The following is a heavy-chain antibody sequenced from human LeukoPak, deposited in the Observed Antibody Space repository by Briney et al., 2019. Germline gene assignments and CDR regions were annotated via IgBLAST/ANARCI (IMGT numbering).Heavy chain of an antibody. V-gene: IGHV3-48*01. Sequence: TGGSLRLSCAASGFTFSSYSMNWVRQAPGKGLEWVPYISSSSSTVYYADSVKGRFTISRDNAKNSLYLQMNSLRAEDTAVYYCGSTGDYYGSGSYYKDYYYGMDVWGQGTTVTVSS. D-gene: IGHD3-10*01. J-gene: IGHJ6*02. CDR2: ISSSSSTV. CDR3: GSTGDYYGSGSYYKDYYYGMDV. CDR1: GFTFSSYS.